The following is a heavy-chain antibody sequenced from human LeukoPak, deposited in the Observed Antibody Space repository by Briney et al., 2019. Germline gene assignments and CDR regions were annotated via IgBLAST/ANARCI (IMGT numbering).Heavy chain of an antibody. CDR1: GFTFSSYA. CDR2: ISGSGGST. CDR3: AKDLYYYESSGYYNFDY. Sequence: PGGSLRLSCAASGFTFSSYAMSWVRQAPGKGLEWVSAISGSGGSTYYADSAKGRFTISRDNSKNTLYLQMNSLRAEDTAAYYCAKDLYYYESSGYYNFDYWGQGTLVTVSS. J-gene: IGHJ4*02. V-gene: IGHV3-23*01. D-gene: IGHD3-22*01.